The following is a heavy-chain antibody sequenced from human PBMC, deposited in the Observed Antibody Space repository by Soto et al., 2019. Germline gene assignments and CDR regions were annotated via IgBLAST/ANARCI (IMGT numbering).Heavy chain of an antibody. D-gene: IGHD3-22*01. Sequence: ASVKVSCKASGYTFTNSGISWVRQAPGQGLEWMGWIGAYNGHTKYAQKLQGRVTMTTDTSTSTAYMELRSLKSDDTAVYYCAREDYYDGSGYLPVRYYYYYGMDVWGQGTTVTVSS. V-gene: IGHV1-18*01. CDR3: AREDYYDGSGYLPVRYYYYYGMDV. CDR1: GYTFTNSG. J-gene: IGHJ6*02. CDR2: IGAYNGHT.